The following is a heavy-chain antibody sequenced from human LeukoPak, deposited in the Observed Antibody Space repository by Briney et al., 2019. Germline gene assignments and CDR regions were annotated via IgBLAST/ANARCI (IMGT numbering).Heavy chain of an antibody. CDR2: INHSGST. Sequence: SETLSLTCAVYGGSFSGYYWSWIRQPPGKGLEWIGEINHSGSTNYNPSLKSRVTISVDTSKNQFSLKLSSVTAADTAVYYCARLPTYYYDSSGYPTYYYYYGMDVWGQGTTVTVSS. CDR3: ARLPTYYYDSSGYPTYYYYYGMDV. CDR1: GGSFSGYY. J-gene: IGHJ6*02. V-gene: IGHV4-34*01. D-gene: IGHD3-22*01.